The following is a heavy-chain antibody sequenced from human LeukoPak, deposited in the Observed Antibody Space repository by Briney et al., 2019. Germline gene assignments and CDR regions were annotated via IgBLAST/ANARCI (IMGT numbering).Heavy chain of an antibody. V-gene: IGHV3-48*03. D-gene: IGHD1-26*01. CDR2: ISSVSSTI. J-gene: IGHJ4*02. CDR1: GLTFSSFE. CDR3: AWVVWEPYFDY. Sequence: GGSLRLSCAISGLTFSSFEMNWVRQAPGKGLEWVSYISSVSSTINYADCVNGRFTISRDNAKKSLYLEMNTLRAEDTAIYYCAWVVWEPYFDYWGQGTLVTVSS.